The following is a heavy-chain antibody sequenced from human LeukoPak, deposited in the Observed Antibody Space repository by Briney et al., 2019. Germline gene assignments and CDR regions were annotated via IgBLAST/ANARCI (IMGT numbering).Heavy chain of an antibody. Sequence: GASVKVSCKASGYTFTGYYMHWVRQAPGQGLEWMGWINPNSGGTNYAQKFQGRVTMTRDTSISTAYMELNRLRSDDTAVYYCARDEGYCSSTSCYIRRFDYWGQGTLVTVSS. CDR2: INPNSGGT. D-gene: IGHD2-2*02. CDR3: ARDEGYCSSTSCYIRRFDY. J-gene: IGHJ4*02. V-gene: IGHV1-2*02. CDR1: GYTFTGYY.